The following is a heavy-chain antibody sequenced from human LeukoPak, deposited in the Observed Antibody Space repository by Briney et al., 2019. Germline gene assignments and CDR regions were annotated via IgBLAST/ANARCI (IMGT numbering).Heavy chain of an antibody. CDR2: IHWNSGSI. D-gene: IGHD3-9*01. Sequence: GGSLRLSCAASGFTFSSYAMSGVRRASGRGLEWVSGIHWNSGSIGYADSVKGRFTISRDNAKNSLYLQMNSLRAEDTALYYCAKGPAYYDILTPYYYYGMDVWGQGTTVTVSS. CDR3: AKGPAYYDILTPYYYYGMDV. J-gene: IGHJ6*02. V-gene: IGHV3-9*01. CDR1: GFTFSSYA.